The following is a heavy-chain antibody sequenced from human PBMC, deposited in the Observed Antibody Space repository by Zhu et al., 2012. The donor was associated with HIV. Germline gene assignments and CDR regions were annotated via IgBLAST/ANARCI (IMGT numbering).Heavy chain of an antibody. CDR1: GGSISSGDYY. CDR2: IHHSGTT. J-gene: IGHJ6*03. Sequence: QVQLQESGPGLVKPSQTLSLTRTVSGGSISSGDYYWSWIRQPPGKGLEWIAYIHHSGTTYYNPSLKSRLSISIDTSKNQFSLRLSSVSAADTAVYFCARADGSGTYYYYYMDVWAKGPRSPSP. CDR3: ARADGSGTYYYYYMDV. V-gene: IGHV4-30-4*08. D-gene: IGHD3-10*01.